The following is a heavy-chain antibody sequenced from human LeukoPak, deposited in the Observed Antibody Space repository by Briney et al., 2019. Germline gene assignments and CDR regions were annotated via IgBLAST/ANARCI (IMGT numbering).Heavy chain of an antibody. J-gene: IGHJ3*02. CDR1: GGSISSYY. D-gene: IGHD2-15*01. Sequence: SETLSLTCTVSGGSISSYYWSWIRQPPGKGLEWIGYIYYSGSTNYNPSLKSRVTISVDTSKNQFSLKLSSVTAADTAVYYCARDGDCSGGSCVDAFDIWGQGTMVTVSS. CDR3: ARDGDCSGGSCVDAFDI. V-gene: IGHV4-59*12. CDR2: IYYSGST.